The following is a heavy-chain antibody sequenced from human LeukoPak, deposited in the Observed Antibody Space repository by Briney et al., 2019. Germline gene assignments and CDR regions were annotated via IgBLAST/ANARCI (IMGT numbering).Heavy chain of an antibody. Sequence: GGSLRLSCAASGFTFSSYSMKWVRQAPGKGLEGGSFISRSSSYIYYADSVKGRFTISRDNAKNSLYLQLNSLSAEDTAVYYCARGTMFPYYFDYWGQGTLVTVSS. CDR2: ISRSSSYI. V-gene: IGHV3-21*01. CDR3: ARGTMFPYYFDY. CDR1: GFTFSSYS. J-gene: IGHJ4*02. D-gene: IGHD3-10*02.